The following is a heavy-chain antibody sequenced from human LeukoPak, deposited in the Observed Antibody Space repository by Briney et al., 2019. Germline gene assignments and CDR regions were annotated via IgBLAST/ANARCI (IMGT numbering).Heavy chain of an antibody. Sequence: GESLKISCKGSGYSFTSYWIGWVRQMPGKGLEWMGIIYPGDSDTRYSPSFQGQVTISADKSISTAYLQWSSLKASDTAMYYCARHGEDTPLEYRYSSSWRTINWYFDLWGRGTLVTVSS. V-gene: IGHV5-51*01. J-gene: IGHJ2*01. CDR3: ARHGEDTPLEYRYSSSWRTINWYFDL. CDR1: GYSFTSYW. D-gene: IGHD6-13*01. CDR2: IYPGDSDT.